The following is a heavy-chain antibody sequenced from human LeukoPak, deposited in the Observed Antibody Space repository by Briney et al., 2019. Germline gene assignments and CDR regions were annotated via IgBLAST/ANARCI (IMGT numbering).Heavy chain of an antibody. Sequence: GGSLRLSCAASGFTFSSYGMHWVRQAPGKGLEWVAFIRYDGSNKYYADSVKGRFTISRDNSKNTLYLQMNSLRAEDTAVYYCAKDGRLAVADRLGYWGQGTLVTVSS. V-gene: IGHV3-30*02. CDR2: IRYDGSNK. CDR1: GFTFSSYG. CDR3: AKDGRLAVADRLGY. D-gene: IGHD6-19*01. J-gene: IGHJ4*02.